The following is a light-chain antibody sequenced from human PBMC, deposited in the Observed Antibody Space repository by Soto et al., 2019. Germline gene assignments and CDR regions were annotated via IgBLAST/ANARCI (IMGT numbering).Light chain of an antibody. CDR1: QSVLYSSINKNY. J-gene: IGKJ1*01. Sequence: DIVMTQSPDSLAVSLAERATINCKSSQSVLYSSINKNYLAWYQQKPGQPPKLLIYWASTRESGVPDRFSGSGSGTDFTLTIGSLQAEDVAVYYCQQYYSTPQTFGQGTKVDIK. CDR2: WAS. CDR3: QQYYSTPQT. V-gene: IGKV4-1*01.